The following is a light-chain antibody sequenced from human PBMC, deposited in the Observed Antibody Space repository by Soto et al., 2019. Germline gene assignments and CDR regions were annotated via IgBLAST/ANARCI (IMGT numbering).Light chain of an antibody. Sequence: VLTQSPGTLSLSPGESATLSCRASQPVSSNFLAWYQQKPGQAPRLLIYGVSSRASGIPDRFFGSGSGTDFTLTINRLEPEDFAVYYCQQYNNWPQVYTFGQGTKLEIK. J-gene: IGKJ2*01. CDR1: QPVSSNF. CDR2: GVS. CDR3: QQYNNWPQVYT. V-gene: IGKV3-20*01.